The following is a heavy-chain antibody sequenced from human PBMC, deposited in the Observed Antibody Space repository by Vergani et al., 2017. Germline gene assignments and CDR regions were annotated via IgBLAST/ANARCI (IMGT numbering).Heavy chain of an antibody. CDR2: ISYDGSNK. CDR3: ARILTGEWTNDAFDI. V-gene: IGHV3-30*03. J-gene: IGHJ3*02. Sequence: VQLVESGGGVVRPGGSLRLSCAASGFTFDDYGMSWVRQAPGKGLEWVAVISYDGSNKYYADSVKGRFTISRDNSKNTLYLQMNSLRAEDTAVYYCARILTGEWTNDAFDIWGQGTMVTVSS. D-gene: IGHD3-3*01. CDR1: GFTFDDYG.